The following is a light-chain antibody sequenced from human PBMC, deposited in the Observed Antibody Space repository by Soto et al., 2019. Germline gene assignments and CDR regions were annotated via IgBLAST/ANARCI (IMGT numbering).Light chain of an antibody. CDR1: SSDVGGYNY. CDR2: DVS. Sequence: QSVLTQPASVSGSPGQSITISCTGTSSDVGGYNYVSWYQQHPGKAPKLMIYDVSNRPSGVSNRFSVSKSGNTASLTISGLQAEDEADYYCSSYTSSDTYVFGTGTKLT. J-gene: IGLJ1*01. V-gene: IGLV2-14*01. CDR3: SSYTSSDTYV.